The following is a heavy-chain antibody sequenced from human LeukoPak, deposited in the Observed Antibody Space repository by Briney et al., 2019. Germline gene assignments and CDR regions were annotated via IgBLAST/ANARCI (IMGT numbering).Heavy chain of an antibody. CDR1: AFTFSSYG. Sequence: GGTLRLSCAAAAFTFSSYGMSWVRQAPGKGLEWVSAISGSGGSTYYADSVKGRFTISRDNSKNTLYLQMNSLRAEDTAVYYCAKSRVGATTLFDYWGQGTLVTVSS. CDR2: ISGSGGST. D-gene: IGHD1-26*01. CDR3: AKSRVGATTLFDY. V-gene: IGHV3-23*01. J-gene: IGHJ4*02.